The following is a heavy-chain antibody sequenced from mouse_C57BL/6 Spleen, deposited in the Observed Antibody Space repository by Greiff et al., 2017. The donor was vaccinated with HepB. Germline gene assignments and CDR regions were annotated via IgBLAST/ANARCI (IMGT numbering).Heavy chain of an antibody. CDR1: GYSFTDYN. V-gene: IGHV1-39*01. Sequence: VQLQQSGPELVKPGASVKISCKASGYSFTDYNMNWVKQSNGKSLEWIGVINPNYGTTSYNQKFKGKATLTVDQSSSTAYMQLNSLTSEDSAVYYCARGSLPGSGHYYGSSPWYFDVWGTGTTVTVSS. D-gene: IGHD1-1*01. CDR2: INPNYGTT. CDR3: ARGSLPGSGHYYGSSPWYFDV. J-gene: IGHJ1*03.